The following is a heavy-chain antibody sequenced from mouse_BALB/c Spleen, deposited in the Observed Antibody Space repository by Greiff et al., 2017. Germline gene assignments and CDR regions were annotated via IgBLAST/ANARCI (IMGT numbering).Heavy chain of an antibody. CDR3: ARSNYGSSYPWFAY. V-gene: IGHV1-62-2*01. D-gene: IGHD1-1*01. Sequence: QVQLQQSGAGLVKPGASVKLSCKASGYTFTEYIIHWVKQRSGQGLEWIGWFYPGSGSIKYNEKFKDKATLTADKSSSTVYMELSRLTSEDSAVYYCARSNYGSSYPWFAYWGQGTLVTVSA. CDR1: GYTFTEYI. J-gene: IGHJ3*01. CDR2: FYPGSGSI.